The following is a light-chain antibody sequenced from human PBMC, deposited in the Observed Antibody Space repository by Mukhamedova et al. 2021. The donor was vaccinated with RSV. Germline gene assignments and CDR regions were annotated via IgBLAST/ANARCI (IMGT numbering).Light chain of an antibody. J-gene: IGKJ4*01. CDR2: DAS. V-gene: IGKV1-39*01. Sequence: WYQRRVHGKAPNLLINDASSLQGGVPSRFSGSGSGTDFTLTISSLHPEDFATYYCQQSYITPPTFGGGTKVEI. CDR3: QQSYITPPT.